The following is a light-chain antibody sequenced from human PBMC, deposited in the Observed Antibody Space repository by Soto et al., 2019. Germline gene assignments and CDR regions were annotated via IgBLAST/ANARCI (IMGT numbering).Light chain of an antibody. J-gene: IGLJ2*01. CDR1: SSDVGSYNL. CDR2: EGS. Sequence: QSALTQPASVSGSPGQSITISCTGTSSDVGSYNLVSWYQQHQGKAPKLMIYEGSKRPSGVSNRFSGSKSGNTASLTISGLQAEDEADYYCCSYAGSSTLVFGGGTKLTV. CDR3: CSYAGSSTLV. V-gene: IGLV2-23*01.